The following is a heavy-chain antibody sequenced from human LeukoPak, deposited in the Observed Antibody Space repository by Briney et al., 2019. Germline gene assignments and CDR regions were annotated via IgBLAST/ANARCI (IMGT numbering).Heavy chain of an antibody. CDR3: ARSNGDPDYYYYYYMDV. D-gene: IGHD4-17*01. J-gene: IGHJ6*03. Sequence: XXXCXXSXXTXXSXXXHXXRQAPXKGLEWVAVISYDGSNKYYADSVKGRFTISRDNSKNTLYLQMNSLRAEDTAVYYCARSNGDPDYYYYYYMDVWGKGTTVTVSS. CDR1: XXTXXSXX. V-gene: IGHV3-30*01. CDR2: ISYDGSNK.